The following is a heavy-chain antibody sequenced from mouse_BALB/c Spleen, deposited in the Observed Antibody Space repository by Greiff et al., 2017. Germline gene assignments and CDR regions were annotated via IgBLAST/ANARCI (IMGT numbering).Heavy chain of an antibody. CDR2: ISSGGST. D-gene: IGHD1-2*01. CDR1: GFTFSSYA. V-gene: IGHV5-6-5*01. J-gene: IGHJ4*01. CDR3: AREGGLVRLRGAMDY. Sequence: EVKLVESGGGLVKPGGSLKLSCAASGFTFSSYAMSWVRQTPEKRLEWVASISSGGSTYYPDSVKGRFTISRDNARNILYLQMSSLRSEDTAMYYCAREGGLVRLRGAMDYWGQGTSVTVAS.